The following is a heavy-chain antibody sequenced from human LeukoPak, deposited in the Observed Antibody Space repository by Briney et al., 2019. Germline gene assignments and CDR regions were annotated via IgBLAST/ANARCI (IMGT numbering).Heavy chain of an antibody. CDR2: ISYDGSNK. CDR3: AKDQKQWLNYNFDY. Sequence: GGSLRLSCAASGFTFSSYAMHWVRQAPGKGLEWVAVISYDGSNKYYADSVKGRFTISRDNSKNTLYLQMNSLRAEDTAVYYCAKDQKQWLNYNFDYWGQGTLVTVSS. CDR1: GFTFSSYA. D-gene: IGHD6-19*01. J-gene: IGHJ4*02. V-gene: IGHV3-30-3*01.